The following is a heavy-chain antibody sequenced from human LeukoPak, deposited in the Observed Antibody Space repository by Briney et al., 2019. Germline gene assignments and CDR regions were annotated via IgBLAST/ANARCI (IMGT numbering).Heavy chain of an antibody. CDR1: GFTVSSKY. Sequence: GGSLRLSCSASGFTVSSKYMSWVRQAPGKGLEWVSVIYSGGSTYYADSVKGRFTISRDNSKNTLYLQMNSLRDEDTAVYYCARDRPYYDILTGYYIGEAFDIWGQGTMVTVSS. CDR3: ARDRPYYDILTGYYIGEAFDI. CDR2: IYSGGST. J-gene: IGHJ3*02. D-gene: IGHD3-9*01. V-gene: IGHV3-53*01.